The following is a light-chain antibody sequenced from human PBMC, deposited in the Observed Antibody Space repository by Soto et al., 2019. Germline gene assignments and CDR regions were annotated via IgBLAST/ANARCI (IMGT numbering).Light chain of an antibody. CDR2: GVS. CDR1: QSVSSSY. V-gene: IGKV3-20*01. CDR3: QQYGSSPMYT. Sequence: EIVLTQSPGTLSLSPGERATLSCRASQSVSSSYLAWYQQTPGQAPRLLIYGVSSRATGIPDRFSGSGSGTDFTLTIRRLEPEDFAVYYCQQYGSSPMYTFGQGTNLEIK. J-gene: IGKJ2*01.